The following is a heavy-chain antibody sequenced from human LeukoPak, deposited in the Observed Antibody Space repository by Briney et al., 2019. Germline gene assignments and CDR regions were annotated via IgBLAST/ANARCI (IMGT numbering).Heavy chain of an antibody. CDR1: GFTVSSNY. V-gene: IGHV3-66*04. CDR3: ASQSTPVLPFDI. Sequence: PGPSLRLSCAASGFTVSSNYISWVRQAPGKGLEWVSVIYSAGTTYYADSVKGRFTISRDNSKNTLYLQMNSLRVEDTAVYYCASQSTPVLPFDIWGQGTMVTVSS. CDR2: IYSAGTT. J-gene: IGHJ3*02.